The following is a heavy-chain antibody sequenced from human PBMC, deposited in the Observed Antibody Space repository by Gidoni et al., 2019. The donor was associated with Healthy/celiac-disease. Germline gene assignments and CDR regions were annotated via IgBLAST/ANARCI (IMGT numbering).Heavy chain of an antibody. CDR2: ISSSSSYI. Sequence: EVQLVESGGGLVKPGGSLSLSCAASGFTFSSNSMNCVRQAPGKWLEWFSSISSSSSYIYYADLVKGRFTISRDNAKNSLYLQMNSLRAEDTAVYYCARVEYYGSGSFDYWGQGTLVTVSS. V-gene: IGHV3-21*01. D-gene: IGHD3-10*01. CDR1: GFTFSSNS. CDR3: ARVEYYGSGSFDY. J-gene: IGHJ4*02.